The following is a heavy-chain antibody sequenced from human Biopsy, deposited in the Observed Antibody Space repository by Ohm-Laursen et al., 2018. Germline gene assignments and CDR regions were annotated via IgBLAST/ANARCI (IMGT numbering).Heavy chain of an antibody. CDR2: IYHTGIT. CDR3: ARHSFGSGRDF. Sequence: GTLSLTCTVTDGSISNIINYWGWIRQPLGKGLEWLGSIYHTGITNYNPSLKSRFPISVDTSNNQFSQKLSSLTAADTAVYYCARHSFGSGRDFWGQGTLVTVSS. V-gene: IGHV4-39*01. D-gene: IGHD3-10*01. J-gene: IGHJ4*02. CDR1: DGSISNIINY.